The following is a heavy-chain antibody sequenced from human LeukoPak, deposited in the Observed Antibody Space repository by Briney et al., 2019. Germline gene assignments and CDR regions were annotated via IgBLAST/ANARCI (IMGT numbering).Heavy chain of an antibody. J-gene: IGHJ4*02. CDR3: ARDLYCSSTSCYHRATFDY. D-gene: IGHD2-2*01. CDR2: IYYSGST. CDR1: GGSISSSSYY. Sequence: SETLSLICTVSGGSISSSSYYWGWIRQPPGKGLERIGRIYYSGSTYNNPSVKRRVTISVDTSKNQFSMKLSSVTAADTAVYYCARDLYCSSTSCYHRATFDYWGQGTLVTVSS. V-gene: IGHV4-39*07.